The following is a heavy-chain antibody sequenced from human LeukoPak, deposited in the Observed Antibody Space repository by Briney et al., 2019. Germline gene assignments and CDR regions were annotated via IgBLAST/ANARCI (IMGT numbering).Heavy chain of an antibody. Sequence: GGSLRLSCTSSGFIFSSHWMNWVRQAPGKGPEWVANIKYDGSEQYYVDSVKGRFSISRDNTKNLLYLQMNSLRVEDTAVYYCARAVLLWFGESYGMDVRGQGTTVTVSS. V-gene: IGHV3-7*03. CDR2: IKYDGSEQ. CDR1: GFIFSSHW. D-gene: IGHD3-10*01. J-gene: IGHJ6*02. CDR3: ARAVLLWFGESYGMDV.